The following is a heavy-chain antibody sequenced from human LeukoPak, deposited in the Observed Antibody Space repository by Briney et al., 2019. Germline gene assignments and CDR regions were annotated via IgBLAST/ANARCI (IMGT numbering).Heavy chain of an antibody. V-gene: IGHV3-53*01. J-gene: IGHJ4*02. CDR1: GFTVSSNY. CDR2: IYSGGST. D-gene: IGHD4-17*01. Sequence: GGSLRLSCAASGFTVSSNYMSWVRQAPGKGLEWVSVIYSGGSTYYADSVKGRFTISRDNSKNTLYLQMNSLRAEDTAVYYCARERGDGDTGFFDYWGQGTLVTVSS. CDR3: ARERGDGDTGFFDY.